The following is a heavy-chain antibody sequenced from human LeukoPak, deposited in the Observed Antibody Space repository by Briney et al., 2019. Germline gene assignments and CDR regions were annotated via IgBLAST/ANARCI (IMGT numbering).Heavy chain of an antibody. CDR2: IRNKAKGYST. Sequence: PGGSLRLSCAASGFTFSSYSMIWVRQAPGKGLEWVGRIRNKAKGYSTEYATSVKGRFTISSDDSKNSLYLQMNSLKIDDTAVYYCVRAAGWRFDPWGQGTLVSVSS. V-gene: IGHV3-72*01. CDR3: VRAAGWRFDP. CDR1: GFTFSSYS. D-gene: IGHD5-24*01. J-gene: IGHJ5*02.